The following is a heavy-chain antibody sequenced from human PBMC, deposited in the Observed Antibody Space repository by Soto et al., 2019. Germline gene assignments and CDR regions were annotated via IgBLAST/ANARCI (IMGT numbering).Heavy chain of an antibody. CDR3: ASSSLYGMGV. Sequence: PSETLSLTCSVSGGSISSGYYYWSWIRQPPGKGLVWVGNIYYSGNTYYNPSLKRRLIISIDTSKIQFSLMMGSVTAADTAVYYCASSSLYGMGVWGQGTTVTVSS. CDR1: GGSISSGYYY. J-gene: IGHJ6*02. CDR2: IYYSGNT. V-gene: IGHV4-30-4*01.